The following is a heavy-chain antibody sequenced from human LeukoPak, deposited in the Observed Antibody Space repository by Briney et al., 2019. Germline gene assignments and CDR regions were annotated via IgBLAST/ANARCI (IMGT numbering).Heavy chain of an antibody. V-gene: IGHV3-21*01. D-gene: IGHD6-13*01. J-gene: IGHJ4*02. Sequence: GGSLRLSCAASGFTFSSYSMNWVRQAPGKGLEWVSSISSSSTYIFYADSVKGRFTISRDSAKNSLYLQMNSLRAEDTAVYYCAARFGGEDNSSWFDYWGQGTLVTVSS. CDR2: ISSSSTYI. CDR1: GFTFSSYS. CDR3: AARFGGEDNSSWFDY.